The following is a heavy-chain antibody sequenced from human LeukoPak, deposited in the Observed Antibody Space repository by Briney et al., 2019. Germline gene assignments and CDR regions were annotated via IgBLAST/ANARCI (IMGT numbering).Heavy chain of an antibody. J-gene: IGHJ4*01. V-gene: IGHV3-15*01. CDR2: IKSKINGGAI. CDR1: GLIFTKAW. D-gene: IGHD2-15*01. CDR3: TTGPGYGSGDTCGF. Sequence: GGSLRLSCTASGLIFTKAWMSWVRQAPGKGLEWVGRIKSKINGGAIDYAAPVKGRFTISRDDSENTLYLQMDSLKTEDTAVYCCTTGPGYGSGDTCGFWGQGTLVTVSS.